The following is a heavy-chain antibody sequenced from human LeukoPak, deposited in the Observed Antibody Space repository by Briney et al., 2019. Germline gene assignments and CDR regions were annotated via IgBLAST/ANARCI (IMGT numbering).Heavy chain of an antibody. CDR2: ISSSSSDT. V-gene: IGHV3-11*06. D-gene: IGHD6-19*01. CDR3: ARESIAVAGTFDY. CDR1: GFTFSDYY. J-gene: IGHJ4*02. Sequence: GGSLRVSRAPSGFTFSDYYMSWMRQAPREGLEWVSYISSSSSDTNYADSVKGRCTISRDNAKNSLYLQMNSLRAEDTAVYYCARESIAVAGTFDYWGQGTLVTVSS.